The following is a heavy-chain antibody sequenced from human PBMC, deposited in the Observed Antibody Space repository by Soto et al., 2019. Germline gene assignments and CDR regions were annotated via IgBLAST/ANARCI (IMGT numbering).Heavy chain of an antibody. CDR1: GFTFSTYG. D-gene: IGHD2-8*01. CDR2: ITRNGVST. CDR3: AKIVLGDY. V-gene: IGHV3-23*01. Sequence: EVQLLESGGGLVQPGGSLRLSCAASGFTFSTYGMSWVRQAPGKRLELLSLITRNGVSTYYADSVKGRFTISRDNSKNTLYLQMNSLRAEDSAVYYCAKIVLGDYWGQGALVTVSS. J-gene: IGHJ4*02.